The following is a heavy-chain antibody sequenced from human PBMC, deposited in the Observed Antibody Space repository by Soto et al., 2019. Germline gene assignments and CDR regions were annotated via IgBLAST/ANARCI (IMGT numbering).Heavy chain of an antibody. CDR3: ARSYYYDSSGPDY. D-gene: IGHD3-22*01. Sequence: GGSLRLSCAASGFTFSSYEMNWVRQAPGKGLEWVSYISSSSSTIYYADSVKGRFTISRDNAKNSLYLQMNSLRAEDTAVYYCARSYYYDSSGPDYWGQGTLVTVSS. CDR1: GFTFSSYE. CDR2: ISSSSSTI. V-gene: IGHV3-48*03. J-gene: IGHJ4*02.